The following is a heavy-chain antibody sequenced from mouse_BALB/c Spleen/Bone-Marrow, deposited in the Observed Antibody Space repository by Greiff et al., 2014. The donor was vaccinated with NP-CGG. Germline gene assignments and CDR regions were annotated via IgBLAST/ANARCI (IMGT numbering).Heavy chain of an antibody. CDR1: GFTFSDFY. Sequence: DVQLVESGGGLVKPGGSLKLSCAASGFTFSDFYMFWVRQTPEKRLEWVATISNGGTYTYYPDSVKGRFTISRDNAKNNLYLQMSSLKSEDTAMYYCARSGERYGAMDYWGQGTSVTVTS. J-gene: IGHJ4*01. V-gene: IGHV5-4*02. D-gene: IGHD1-1*02. CDR2: ISNGGTYT. CDR3: ARSGERYGAMDY.